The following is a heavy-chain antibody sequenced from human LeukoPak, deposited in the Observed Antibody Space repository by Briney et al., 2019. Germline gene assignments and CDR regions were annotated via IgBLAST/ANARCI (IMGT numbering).Heavy chain of an antibody. CDR3: AKEDLGWGDFDF. J-gene: IGHJ4*02. D-gene: IGHD1-26*01. Sequence: GGSLRLSCSASGFTFSDYAMYWVRRAPGKGLEWVAFISYEGGNKIYTDSVKGRFTISRDNSKYTVYLQMNSPRVEDTAVYFCAKEDLGWGDFDFWGQGTLVTVSS. CDR1: GFTFSDYA. CDR2: ISYEGGNK. V-gene: IGHV3-30-3*02.